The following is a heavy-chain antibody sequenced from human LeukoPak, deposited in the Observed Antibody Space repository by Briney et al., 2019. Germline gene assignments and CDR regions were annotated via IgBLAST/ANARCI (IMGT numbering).Heavy chain of an antibody. CDR2: MNPNSGNT. Sequence: ASVKVSCKASGYTFTSYDINWVRQATGQGLEWMGWMNPNSGNTGYAQKFQGRVTMTRNTSISTAYMELSSLRAEDTAVYYCARDESTMIVGYYMDVWGKGTTVTVSS. D-gene: IGHD3-22*01. J-gene: IGHJ6*03. CDR1: GYTFTSYD. V-gene: IGHV1-8*01. CDR3: ARDESTMIVGYYMDV.